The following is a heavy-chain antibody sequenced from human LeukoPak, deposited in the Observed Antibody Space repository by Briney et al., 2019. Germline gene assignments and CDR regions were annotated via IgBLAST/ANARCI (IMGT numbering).Heavy chain of an antibody. Sequence: GGSLRLSCAASGFTFSSYAMHWVRQAPGKGLEWVAVISYDGSNKYYADSVKGRFTISRDNSKNTLYLQMNSPRAEDTAVYYCAREGSGSIVVVPAAMIEAFDIWGQGTMVTVSS. J-gene: IGHJ3*02. CDR1: GFTFSSYA. V-gene: IGHV3-30*04. CDR3: AREGSGSIVVVPAAMIEAFDI. D-gene: IGHD2-2*01. CDR2: ISYDGSNK.